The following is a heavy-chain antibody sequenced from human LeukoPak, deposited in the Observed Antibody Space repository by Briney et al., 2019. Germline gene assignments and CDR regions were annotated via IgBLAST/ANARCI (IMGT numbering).Heavy chain of an antibody. CDR2: ISGSGGST. CDR1: GFTFSSYD. D-gene: IGHD3-10*01. V-gene: IGHV3-23*01. Sequence: GGSLSLLYEASGFTFSSYDMNWVRQAPGKGLEWVSVISGSGGSTDYADSVKGRFSISRDNSKNTLYLQMNSLRAEDTAVYYCAKGQLWFGEFSCFDVWGQGTLVTVSS. J-gene: IGHJ4*03. CDR3: AKGQLWFGEFSCFDV.